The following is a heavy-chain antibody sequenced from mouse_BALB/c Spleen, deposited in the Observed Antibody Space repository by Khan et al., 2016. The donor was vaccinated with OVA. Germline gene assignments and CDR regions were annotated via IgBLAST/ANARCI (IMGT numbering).Heavy chain of an antibody. CDR2: IWTGGST. V-gene: IGHV2-9*02. CDR3: ARYYGNYGWYFDV. J-gene: IGHJ1*01. Sequence: QMQLEESGPGLVAPSQSLSITCTVSGFSLTSYGVHWVRQPPGKGLEWLGVIWTGGSTNYNSALMSRLSISKDNSKSQVFLQMNSLQTDDTAMYYCARYYGNYGWYFDVWGAGTTVTVSS. CDR1: GFSLTSYG. D-gene: IGHD2-1*01.